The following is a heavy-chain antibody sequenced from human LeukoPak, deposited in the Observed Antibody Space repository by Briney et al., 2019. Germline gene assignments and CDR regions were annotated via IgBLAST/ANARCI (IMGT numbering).Heavy chain of an antibody. CDR3: ARDQREYYDFWSGYYCLDY. Sequence: GASVKVSCKASGYTFTSYAMHWVRQAPGQRLEWMGWINTNTGNPTYAQGFTGRFVFSLDTSVSTAYLQISSLKAEDTAVYYCARDQREYYDFWSGYYCLDYWGQGTLVTVSS. CDR2: INTNTGNP. J-gene: IGHJ4*02. CDR1: GYTFTSYA. V-gene: IGHV7-4-1*02. D-gene: IGHD3-3*01.